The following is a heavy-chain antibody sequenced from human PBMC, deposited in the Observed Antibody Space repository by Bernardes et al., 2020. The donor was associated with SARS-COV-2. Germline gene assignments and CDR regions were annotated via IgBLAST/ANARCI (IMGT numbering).Heavy chain of an antibody. J-gene: IGHJ6*02. V-gene: IGHV3-30*18. D-gene: IGHD2-2*01. CDR2: ISYEGSIQ. CDR3: AKLRSVLWIHPYYNAMDA. CDR1: GFTFNNFG. Sequence: SCKASGFTFNNFGMHWVRQAPGKGLEWVAVISYEGSIQHYADSVKGRFTISRDSSKNTVYLQMNTLRPEDTAVYYCAKLRSVLWIHPYYNAMDAWGQGTTVTVSS.